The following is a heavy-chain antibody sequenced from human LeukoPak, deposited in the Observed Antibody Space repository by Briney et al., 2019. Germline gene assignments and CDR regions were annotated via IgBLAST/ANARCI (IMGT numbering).Heavy chain of an antibody. D-gene: IGHD2-2*02. J-gene: IGHJ4*02. CDR3: AKSGLYRFDY. CDR1: GFTFSSFA. V-gene: IGHV3-23*01. Sequence: GGSLRLSCAASGFTFSSFAMSWVRQAPGKGLEWVSAISGRDGSTYYADSVKGRFTISRDNSKSTLYLQMNSLRAEDTAVFYCAKSGLYRFDYWGQGTLVTVSS. CDR2: ISGRDGST.